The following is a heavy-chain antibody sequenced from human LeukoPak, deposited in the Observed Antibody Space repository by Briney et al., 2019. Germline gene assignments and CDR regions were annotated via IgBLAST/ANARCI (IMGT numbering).Heavy chain of an antibody. CDR1: GYTFTGYY. CDR3: ARQGDYDYVLDY. J-gene: IGHJ4*02. D-gene: IGHD5-12*01. CDR2: INSNSGGT. Sequence: ASVKVSCKASGYTFTGYYIHWVRQAPGQGLEWMGWINSNSGGTNYALKFQGRVTMTRDTSIRIVYMELSSLTSDDTAVYYCARQGDYDYVLDYWGQGTLVTVSS. V-gene: IGHV1-2*02.